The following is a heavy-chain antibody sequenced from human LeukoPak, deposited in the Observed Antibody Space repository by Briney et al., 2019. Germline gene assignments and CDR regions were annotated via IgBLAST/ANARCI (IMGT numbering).Heavy chain of an antibody. D-gene: IGHD3-10*01. V-gene: IGHV3-66*02. CDR3: ARGGLGGEALEV. CDR1: GFTVSGHY. CDR2: IHSGGTA. J-gene: IGHJ3*01. Sequence: PGGSLRLSCAASGFTVSGHYMSWVRQAPGKGLEWVSVIHSGGTAYYADSVKGRFTISRDNSKSTLFLQLNSLRPEDTALYYCARGGLGGEALEVWGQGTMVTVSS.